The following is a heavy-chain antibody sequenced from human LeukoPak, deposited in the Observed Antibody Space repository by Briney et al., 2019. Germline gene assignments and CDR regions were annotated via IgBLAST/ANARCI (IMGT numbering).Heavy chain of an antibody. CDR3: AKSLRIGAAAAGLYFDY. D-gene: IGHD6-13*01. J-gene: IGHJ4*02. CDR1: GFTARDNN. CDR2: ICSGDKT. V-gene: IGHV3-66*02. Sequence: GGSLRLSCVTSGFTARDNNMDWVRQAPGKGLEWVSVICSGDKTNYADSVRGRFTISRDNSKNTLYLQMNSLRAEDTAVYYCAKSLRIGAAAAGLYFDYWGQGTLVTVSS.